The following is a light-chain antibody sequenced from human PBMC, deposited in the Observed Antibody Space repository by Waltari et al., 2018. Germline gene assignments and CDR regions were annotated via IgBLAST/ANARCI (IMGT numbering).Light chain of an antibody. CDR3: QQSNTFPQT. V-gene: IGKV1-12*01. J-gene: IGKJ2*01. CDR2: GAS. Sequence: DIQMTQSPSSVSASVGDRVTITCRASQGINSWLVWYQQKPGKAPKILIYGASGLQSGVPSRFSGRGSGTEFTLTISSLQPEDFATYYCQQSNTFPQTFGQGTKVEIK. CDR1: QGINSW.